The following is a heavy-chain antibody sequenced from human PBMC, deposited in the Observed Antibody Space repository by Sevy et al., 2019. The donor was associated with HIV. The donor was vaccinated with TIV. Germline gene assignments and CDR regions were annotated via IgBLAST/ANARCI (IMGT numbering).Heavy chain of an antibody. D-gene: IGHD2-15*01. CDR1: GGSISSYY. J-gene: IGHJ5*02. V-gene: IGHV4-59*01. Sequence: SETLSLTCTVSGGSISSYYWSWIRQPPGKGLEWIGYIYYSGSTNYNPSLKSRVTISVDTSKNQFSLKLSSVTAADTAVYYCARDQGRDCSGGSYYSRGWFDPWGQGTLVTVSS. CDR2: IYYSGST. CDR3: ARDQGRDCSGGSYYSRGWFDP.